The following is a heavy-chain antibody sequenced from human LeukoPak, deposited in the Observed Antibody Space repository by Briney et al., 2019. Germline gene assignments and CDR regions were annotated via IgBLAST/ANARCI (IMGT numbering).Heavy chain of an antibody. CDR3: ARTPPKGDTDT. V-gene: IGHV1-8*01. Sequence: ASVKVSCKASGYTFPNFNINWVRQASGQGLEWMGWMSPKRGDEGHARKFQGRVIMTRDNSRATAYLELTGLRFEDTAVYYCARTPPKGDTDTWGQGTLVTVSS. CDR1: GYTFPNFN. CDR2: MSPKRGDE. D-gene: IGHD2-21*02. J-gene: IGHJ5*02.